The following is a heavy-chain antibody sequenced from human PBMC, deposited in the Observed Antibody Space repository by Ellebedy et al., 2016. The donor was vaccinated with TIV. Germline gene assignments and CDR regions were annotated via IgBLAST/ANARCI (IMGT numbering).Heavy chain of an antibody. V-gene: IGHV3-30-3*01. CDR1: GFTFSNYA. D-gene: IGHD5-24*01. J-gene: IGHJ4*02. Sequence: GGSLRLXXEASGFTFSNYAFHWVRQAPGKGLEWVAVISYDAVYKNYADSVKGRFTISRDASKNTLYLQMNSLRVEDTAVYYCARDDFDGFHSEGPSDDWGQGTLVTVSS. CDR3: ARDDFDGFHSEGPSDD. CDR2: ISYDAVYK.